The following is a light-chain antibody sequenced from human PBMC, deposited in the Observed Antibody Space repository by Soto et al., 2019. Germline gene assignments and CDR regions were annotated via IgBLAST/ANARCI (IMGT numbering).Light chain of an antibody. Sequence: QSALTQPPSASGSPGPSVTISCTGSSSDVGDYHNFVSWYQQEPGKVPKLMIYEVSKRPPGVPNRFSGSKSGNTASLTVSGLQAEDEADYYCSSQAGDKMIFGRGTKLTVL. V-gene: IGLV2-8*01. J-gene: IGLJ2*01. CDR1: SSDVGDYHNF. CDR3: SSQAGDKMI. CDR2: EVS.